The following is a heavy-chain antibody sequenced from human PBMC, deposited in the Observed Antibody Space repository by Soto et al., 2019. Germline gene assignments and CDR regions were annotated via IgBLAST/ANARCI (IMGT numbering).Heavy chain of an antibody. CDR2: INPSGGST. CDR1: GYTFTSYY. CDR3: ARGVVVPAGMSSAFEI. D-gene: IGHD2-2*01. V-gene: IGHV1-46*03. Sequence: ASVKVSCKASGYTFTSYYMHWVRQAPGQGLEWMGIINPSGGSTSYAQKFQGRVTMTRDTSTSTVYMELSSLRSEDTAVYYCARGVVVPAGMSSAFEIWGQGSMVTVSS. J-gene: IGHJ3*02.